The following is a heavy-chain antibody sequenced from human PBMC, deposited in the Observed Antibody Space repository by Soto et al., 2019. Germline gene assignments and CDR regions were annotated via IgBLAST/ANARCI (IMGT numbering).Heavy chain of an antibody. CDR1: GDTFTANY. CDR2: INTKSGGT. Sequence: TSMKVSCKASGDTFTANYIHWVRQAPGQGFEWMGWINTKSGGTKYPQKLQGRVTMTRDTTLSTDYMTLTRLTSEDKAVYYCARDLAKGGGSARFDYWGQGTLATVSS. J-gene: IGHJ4*02. CDR3: ARDLAKGGGSARFDY. D-gene: IGHD1-26*01. V-gene: IGHV1-2*02.